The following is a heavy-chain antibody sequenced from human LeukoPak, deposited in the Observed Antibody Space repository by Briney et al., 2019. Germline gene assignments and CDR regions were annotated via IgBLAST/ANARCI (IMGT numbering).Heavy chain of an antibody. CDR1: GGSISSYY. CDR3: ARRLANWAYFDY. V-gene: IGHV4-59*08. J-gene: IGHJ4*02. CDR2: IYYSGST. D-gene: IGHD7-27*01. Sequence: SETLSLTCTVSGGSISSYYWSWIRQPPGKGLEWIGYIYYSGSTNYNPSLKSRVTISVDTSKNQFSLKLSSVTAADTAVYYCARRLANWAYFDYWGQGTLVTVSS.